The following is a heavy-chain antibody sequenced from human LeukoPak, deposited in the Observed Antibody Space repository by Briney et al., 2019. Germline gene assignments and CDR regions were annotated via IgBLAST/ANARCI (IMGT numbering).Heavy chain of an antibody. Sequence: PGGSLRLSCGASGFSFSTAWMSWVRQAPGKGLEWVARIKAKGFGETTDYAAPVRGRFSISRDDSKNTLYLQMNSLKTEDTAMYYCVIDDYYDKSGPSGADYFDYWGQGTLVTASS. CDR2: IKAKGFGETT. V-gene: IGHV3-15*01. CDR1: GFSFSTAW. CDR3: VIDDYYDKSGPSGADYFDY. D-gene: IGHD3-22*01. J-gene: IGHJ4*02.